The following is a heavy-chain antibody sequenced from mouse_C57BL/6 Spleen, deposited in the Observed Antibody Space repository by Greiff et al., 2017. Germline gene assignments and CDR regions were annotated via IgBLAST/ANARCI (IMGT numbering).Heavy chain of an antibody. CDR2: INPSNGGT. D-gene: IGHD2-4*01. J-gene: IGHJ3*01. Sequence: VQLQQPGTELVKPGASVKLSCKASGYTFTSYWMHWVKQRPGQGLEWIGNINPSNGGTNYNEKFKSKATLTVDKSSSTAYMQLSSLTSEDSAVYYCARRRLYYDYDEVWFAYWGQGTLVTVSA. V-gene: IGHV1-53*01. CDR1: GYTFTSYW. CDR3: ARRRLYYDYDEVWFAY.